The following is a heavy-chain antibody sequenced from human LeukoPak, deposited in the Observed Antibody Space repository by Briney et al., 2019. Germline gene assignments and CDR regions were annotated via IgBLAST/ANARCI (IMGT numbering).Heavy chain of an antibody. D-gene: IGHD4-11*01. CDR2: INPNSGGT. V-gene: IGHV1-2*02. CDR1: GYTFTGYY. CDR3: ARIGGDYSNLNWFDP. Sequence: ASVKVSCKASGYTFTGYYMHWARQAPGQGLEWMGWINPNSGGTNYAQKFQGRVTMTRDTSISTAYMELSSLRSGDTAMYYCARIGGDYSNLNWFDPWGQGTLVTVSS. J-gene: IGHJ5*02.